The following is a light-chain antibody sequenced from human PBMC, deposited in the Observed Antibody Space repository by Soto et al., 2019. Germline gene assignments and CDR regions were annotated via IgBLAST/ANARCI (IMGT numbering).Light chain of an antibody. V-gene: IGKV3-20*01. J-gene: IGKJ1*01. CDR2: GAS. Sequence: EIVLTQSPGTLSLSPGDRATLSCRASQSVSSSYLAWYQQKPVQAPRLLIDGASSRATGIPDRFSGSGSGTDFTLTISRLEPEDFAVYYCQQYGSSPLWTFGQGTKVDIK. CDR1: QSVSSSY. CDR3: QQYGSSPLWT.